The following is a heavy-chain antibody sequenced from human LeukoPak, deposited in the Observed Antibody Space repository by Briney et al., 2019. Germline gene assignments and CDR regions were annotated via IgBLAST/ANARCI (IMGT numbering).Heavy chain of an antibody. CDR3: ARGETVYGGAIVY. CDR2: MNPNSGGT. CDR1: GYTFTSYD. D-gene: IGHD3-16*02. J-gene: IGHJ4*02. Sequence: ASVKVSCKASGYTFTSYDINWVRQATGQGLEWMGWMNPNSGGTKYAQKFQGGVTLTRDTSISTAYMELSRLRSDDTAVYYCARGETVYGGAIVYWGQGTLVTVSS. V-gene: IGHV1-2*02.